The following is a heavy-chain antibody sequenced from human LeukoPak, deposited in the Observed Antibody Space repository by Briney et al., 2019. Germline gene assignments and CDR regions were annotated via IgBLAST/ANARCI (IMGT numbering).Heavy chain of an antibody. CDR3: ARDGLDTAMATDY. CDR1: GYTFTGYY. D-gene: IGHD5-18*01. CDR2: INPNSGGT. J-gene: IGHJ4*02. Sequence: EASVKVPCKASGYTFTGYYMHWVRQAPGQGLEWMGWINPNSGGTNYAQKFQGRVTMTRDTSISTAYMELSRLRSDDTAVYYCARDGLDTAMATDYWGQGTLVTVSS. V-gene: IGHV1-2*02.